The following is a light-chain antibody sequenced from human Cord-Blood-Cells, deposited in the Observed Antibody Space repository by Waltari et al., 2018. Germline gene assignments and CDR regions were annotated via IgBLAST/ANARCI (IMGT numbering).Light chain of an antibody. J-gene: IGKJ2*03. Sequence: EIVMTQSPAPLSVSPGERATLSGRASQSVSSNLAWYQQKPGQAPRLLIYGASTRATGIPARFSGSGSGTEFTLTISSLQSEDFAVYYCQQYNNWPSFSFGQGTKLEIK. V-gene: IGKV3-15*01. CDR2: GAS. CDR3: QQYNNWPSFS. CDR1: QSVSSN.